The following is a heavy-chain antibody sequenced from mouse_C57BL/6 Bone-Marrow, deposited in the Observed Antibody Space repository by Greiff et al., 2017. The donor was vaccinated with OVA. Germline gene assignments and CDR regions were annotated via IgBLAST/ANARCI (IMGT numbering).Heavy chain of an antibody. J-gene: IGHJ2*01. CDR1: GYTFTDYE. D-gene: IGHD2-4*01. CDR2: IDPETGGT. V-gene: IGHV1-15*01. CDR3: TRGEYDYEDY. Sequence: QVQLQQSGAELVRPGASVTLSCKASGYTFTDYEMHWVKQTPVHGLEWIGAIDPETGGTAYNQKFKGKAILTADKSSITAYMELRSLTSEDSAVYYCTRGEYDYEDYWGQGTTLTVSS.